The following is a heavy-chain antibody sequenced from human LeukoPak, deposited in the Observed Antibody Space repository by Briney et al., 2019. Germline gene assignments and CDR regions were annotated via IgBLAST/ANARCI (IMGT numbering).Heavy chain of an antibody. V-gene: IGHV3-21*01. CDR1: GFTFSSYS. CDR2: ISSSSSYI. Sequence: GGSLRLSCAASGFTFSSYSMKWVRQAPGKGVEWVSSISSSSSYIYYADSVKGRFTISRDNAKNSLYLQVNSLRAEDTAVYYCARAKVAAAGTVDWFDPWGREPWSPSPQ. D-gene: IGHD6-13*01. CDR3: ARAKVAAAGTVDWFDP. J-gene: IGHJ5*02.